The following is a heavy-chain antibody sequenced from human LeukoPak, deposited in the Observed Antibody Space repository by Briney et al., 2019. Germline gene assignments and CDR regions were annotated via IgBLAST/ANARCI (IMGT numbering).Heavy chain of an antibody. D-gene: IGHD2-2*01. CDR1: GSSISSSNW. J-gene: IGHJ6*04. V-gene: IGHV4-4*02. CDR2: IYHSRST. Sequence: SGTPSLTCAVSGSSISSSNWWSWVRQPPGKGLEWIGEIYHSRSTNYNPSLKSRVTISLDKSKNQFSLKLSSVTAADTAVYYCARCSDCSSTSCYSGVYYGMDVWGKGTTVTVSS. CDR3: ARCSDCSSTSCYSGVYYGMDV.